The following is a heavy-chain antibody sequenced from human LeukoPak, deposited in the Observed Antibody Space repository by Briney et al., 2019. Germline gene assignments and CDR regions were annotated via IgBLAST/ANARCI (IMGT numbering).Heavy chain of an antibody. V-gene: IGHV1-24*01. CDR3: ATSTIFGVDPPYYYYGMDV. CDR1: GYTLTELS. Sequence: ASVKVSCKVSGYTLTELSMHWVRQAPGKGLEWMGGFDLEDGETIYAQKFKGRVTMTEDTSTDTAYMELSSLRSEDTAVYYCATSTIFGVDPPYYYYGMDVWGQGTTVTVSS. CDR2: FDLEDGET. D-gene: IGHD3-3*01. J-gene: IGHJ6*02.